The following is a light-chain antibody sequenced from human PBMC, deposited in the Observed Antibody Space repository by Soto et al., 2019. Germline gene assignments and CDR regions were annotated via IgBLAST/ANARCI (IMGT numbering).Light chain of an antibody. Sequence: QSVLTQPASVSGSPGQSITISCTATNSDIGSYNLVSWYQQHPGKAPKLMIYDDTKRPSGVSNRFSGSRSGNTASLTISGLQAEDEADYYCCSYAIMNTVVVFGGGTKLTVL. CDR3: CSYAIMNTVVV. CDR2: DDT. J-gene: IGLJ2*01. CDR1: NSDIGSYNL. V-gene: IGLV2-23*02.